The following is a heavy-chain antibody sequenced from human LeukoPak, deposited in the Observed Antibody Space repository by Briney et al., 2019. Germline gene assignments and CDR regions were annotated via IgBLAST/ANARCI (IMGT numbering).Heavy chain of an antibody. Sequence: SETLSLACTVYGDSISSSCYAWGWLRQPRGKGLEWIGSIYYSGSTYYNPSLKSRVTISVDTSKNQFSLKLSSVTAADTAVYYCARVRGSYYDYWGQGTLVTVSS. CDR3: ARVRGSYYDY. J-gene: IGHJ4*02. CDR1: GDSISSSCYA. D-gene: IGHD1-26*01. CDR2: IYYSGST. V-gene: IGHV4-39*07.